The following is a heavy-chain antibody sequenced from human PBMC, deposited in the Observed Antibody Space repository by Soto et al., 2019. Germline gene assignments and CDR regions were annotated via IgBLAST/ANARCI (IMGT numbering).Heavy chain of an antibody. Sequence: QVQLQESGPGLVKPSGTLSLTCTVSGDSISSLNWWSWVRQPPGKGLEWLGQIHHKGNTDYNAALQRRVTISINKSKNQFSLNLNSVTVADTAVYYCVRVPNYWGQGTLVTVSS. CDR3: VRVPNY. V-gene: IGHV4-4*02. J-gene: IGHJ4*02. CDR2: IHHKGNT. CDR1: GDSISSLNW.